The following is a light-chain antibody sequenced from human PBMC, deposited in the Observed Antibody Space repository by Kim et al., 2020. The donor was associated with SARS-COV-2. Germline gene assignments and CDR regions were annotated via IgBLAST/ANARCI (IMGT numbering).Light chain of an antibody. V-gene: IGKV1-39*01. CDR3: QQSYSSACT. J-gene: IGKJ1*01. CDR1: QSIDTY. Sequence: ASGGDRITITCRSSQSIDTYLNWYQQKPGKAPKLLIYVASTLQSGVPSRFSGSGSGTDFTLTISSLQPEDSATYYCQQSYSSACTFGQGTKVDI. CDR2: VAS.